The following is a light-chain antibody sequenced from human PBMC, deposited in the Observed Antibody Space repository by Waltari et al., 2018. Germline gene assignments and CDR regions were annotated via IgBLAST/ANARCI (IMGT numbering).Light chain of an antibody. J-gene: IGLJ1*01. V-gene: IGLV2-23*02. Sequence: QSALTQPASVSGSPGQSITISCTGSSSDVGGYSLVSWYQQHPGKAPKLMIYAVAKRPAGVSHRFSGSKSGNTASLTIAGHQTEDEADYYCCSYAGSTTSSVVFGTGTKVIVL. CDR1: SSDVGGYSL. CDR2: AVA. CDR3: CSYAGSTTSSVV.